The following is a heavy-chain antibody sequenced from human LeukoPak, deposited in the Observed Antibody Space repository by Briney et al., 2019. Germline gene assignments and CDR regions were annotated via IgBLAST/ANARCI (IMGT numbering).Heavy chain of an antibody. CDR2: IWYDGSNK. D-gene: IGHD4-23*01. J-gene: IGHJ4*02. Sequence: PGGSLRLSCAASGFTFSSYDMHWVRQAPGKGLEWVAVIWYDGSNKYYADSVKGRFTISRDNSKNTLYLQMNSLGAEDTAVYYCARKYGGNVDYWGEGTLVIVSS. CDR3: ARKYGGNVDY. CDR1: GFTFSSYD. V-gene: IGHV3-33*01.